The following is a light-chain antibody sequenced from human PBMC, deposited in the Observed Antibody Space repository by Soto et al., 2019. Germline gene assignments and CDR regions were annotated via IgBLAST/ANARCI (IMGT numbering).Light chain of an antibody. V-gene: IGLV1-40*01. CDR1: SSNIGAGYD. CDR2: GNS. Sequence: QSVLTQPPSVSGAPGQRVTISCTGSSSNIGAGYDVHWYQQLPGTAPKLLIYGNSNRPSGVPDRFSGSKSGTSASLAITGLQAXXEADYYXQSYDSSLSGYVVFGGGTKLTVL. CDR3: QSYDSSLSGYVV. J-gene: IGLJ2*01.